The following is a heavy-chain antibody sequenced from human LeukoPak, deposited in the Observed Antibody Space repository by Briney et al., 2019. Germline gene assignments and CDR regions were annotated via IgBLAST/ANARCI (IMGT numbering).Heavy chain of an antibody. J-gene: IGHJ4*02. Sequence: GGSLRLSCAASGFTFSDYYMSWIRQAPGKGLEWVSYISSNGSTIYYADSVKGRFTISRDNAKNSLYLQMNSLRAEDTAVYYCARPTTYYYDSSGLDYWGQGTLVTVSS. CDR3: ARPTTYYYDSSGLDY. D-gene: IGHD3-22*01. V-gene: IGHV3-11*01. CDR2: ISSNGSTI. CDR1: GFTFSDYY.